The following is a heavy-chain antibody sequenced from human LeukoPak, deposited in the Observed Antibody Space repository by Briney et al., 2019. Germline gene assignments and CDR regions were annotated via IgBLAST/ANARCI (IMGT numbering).Heavy chain of an antibody. D-gene: IGHD3-10*01. V-gene: IGHV3-74*01. CDR1: GFTFSTYW. CDR3: ARHLNYYLDY. Sequence: TGGSLRLSCAASGFTFSTYWMHCVRQAPGKGLVWVSRISSDGSITSYADSVKGRFTISRDNAKNTLYLQMNSLRAEDTAVYYCARHLNYYLDYWGQGTLVTVSS. J-gene: IGHJ4*02. CDR2: ISSDGSIT.